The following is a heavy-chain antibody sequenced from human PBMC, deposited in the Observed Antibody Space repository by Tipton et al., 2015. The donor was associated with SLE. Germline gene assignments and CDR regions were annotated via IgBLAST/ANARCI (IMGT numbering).Heavy chain of an antibody. CDR2: IYNSGST. Sequence: TLSLTCTVSGGSISCYYWSWIRQPSGKGLEWIGYIYNSGSTNYNPSLKSRVTISVDTSNNQFSLKLSSVTAADTAVYYCARSRSGSSWYGYAFDIWGQGTMVTVAS. CDR3: ARSRSGSSWYGYAFDI. CDR1: GGSISCYY. V-gene: IGHV4-4*08. J-gene: IGHJ3*02. D-gene: IGHD6-13*01.